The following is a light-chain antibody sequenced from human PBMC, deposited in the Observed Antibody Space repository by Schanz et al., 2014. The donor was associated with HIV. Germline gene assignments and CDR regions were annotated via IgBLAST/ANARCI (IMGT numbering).Light chain of an antibody. CDR2: DAS. CDR3: QQYGSSPLFT. V-gene: IGKV3-15*01. Sequence: EIVLTQSPGTLSLFPGERAALSCRASQSVSSNLAWYQHKLGQAPRLLIYDASTRATGIPARFSGRGSGTEFTLTISSLQSEDFAVYYCQQYGSSPLFTFGPGTKVDIK. J-gene: IGKJ3*01. CDR1: QSVSSN.